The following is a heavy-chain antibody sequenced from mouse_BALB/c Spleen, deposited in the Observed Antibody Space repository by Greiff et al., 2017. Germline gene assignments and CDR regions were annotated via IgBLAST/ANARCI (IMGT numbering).Heavy chain of an antibody. D-gene: IGHD1-1*01. Sequence: EVMLVESGGGLVQPGGSRKLSCAASGFTFSSFGMHWVRQAPEKGLEWVAYISSGSSTIYYADTVKGRFTISRDNPKNTLFLQMTSLRSEDTAMYYCARRDYGSRGDFYYAMDYWGQGTSVTVSS. CDR1: GFTFSSFG. J-gene: IGHJ4*01. CDR3: ARRDYGSRGDFYYAMDY. CDR2: ISSGSSTI. V-gene: IGHV5-17*02.